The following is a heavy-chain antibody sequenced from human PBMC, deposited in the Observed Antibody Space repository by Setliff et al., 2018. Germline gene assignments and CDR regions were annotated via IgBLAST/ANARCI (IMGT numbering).Heavy chain of an antibody. Sequence: PGGSLRLSCAASGFRFSDYDMHWVRQAPGKGLEWVASIWYDGSNKYYADSVKGRFIISRDNSDILYLQMNSLRAEDTAVYYCAKIGRGGTFDQFFQDWGHGTLVTVSS. D-gene: IGHD1-26*01. CDR2: IWYDGSNK. J-gene: IGHJ1*01. CDR1: GFRFSDYD. CDR3: AKIGRGGTFDQFFQD. V-gene: IGHV3-30*02.